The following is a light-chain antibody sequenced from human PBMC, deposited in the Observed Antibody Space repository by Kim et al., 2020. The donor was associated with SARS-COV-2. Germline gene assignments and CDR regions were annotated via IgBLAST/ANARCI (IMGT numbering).Light chain of an antibody. J-gene: IGKJ3*01. V-gene: IGKV1-17*03. CDR3: LQHNSYPFT. CDR2: AAS. Sequence: DIQMTQSPSAMSASVGDRVTITCRASQAISNNLAWFQQKPGKVPTRLIYAASILQSGVPSRFSGSGSGTEFTLTISSLQPEDFATYYCLQHNSYPFTFGPGTRVDIK. CDR1: QAISNN.